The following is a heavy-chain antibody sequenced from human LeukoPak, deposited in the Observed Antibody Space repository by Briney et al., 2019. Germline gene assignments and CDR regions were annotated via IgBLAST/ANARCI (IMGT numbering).Heavy chain of an antibody. CDR1: GYTFTSYG. CDR3: ARDQAILTGYFAVETRHFDY. CDR2: ISAYNGNT. J-gene: IGHJ4*02. D-gene: IGHD3-9*01. Sequence: ASVTVSCTASGYTFTSYGISWVRQAPGQGLEWMGWISAYNGNTNYAQKLQDRVTMTTDTSTNTAYMDLRNLRSDDTAVYYCARDQAILTGYFAVETRHFDYWGQGTLVTVSS. V-gene: IGHV1-18*01.